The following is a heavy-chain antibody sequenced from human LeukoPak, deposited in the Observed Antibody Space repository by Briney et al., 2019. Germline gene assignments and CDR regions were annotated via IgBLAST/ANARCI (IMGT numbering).Heavy chain of an antibody. CDR1: GGSISSHY. V-gene: IGHV4-59*11. Sequence: SETLSLTCTVSGGSISSHYWSWIRQPPGNGLEWIGYIYYSGSTNYNPSLKSRVTISVDTSKNQFSLKLSSVTAADTAVYYCARARYDDILTGYYPSPYFDYWGQGTLVTVSS. CDR2: IYYSGST. J-gene: IGHJ4*02. CDR3: ARARYDDILTGYYPSPYFDY. D-gene: IGHD3-9*01.